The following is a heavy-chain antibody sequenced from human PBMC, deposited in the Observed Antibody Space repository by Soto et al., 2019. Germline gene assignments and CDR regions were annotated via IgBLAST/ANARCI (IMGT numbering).Heavy chain of an antibody. V-gene: IGHV1-2*02. CDR3: ARAHRVAVAGPGGPGMN. Sequence: GASVKVSCKASGYTFTGYYMHWVRQAPGQGLEWMGWINPNSGGTNYAQKFQGRVTMTRDTSISTAYMELSRLRSDDTAVYYCARAHRVAVAGPGGPGMNWGQGTLVTVSS. CDR2: INPNSGGT. CDR1: GYTFTGYY. D-gene: IGHD6-19*01. J-gene: IGHJ4*02.